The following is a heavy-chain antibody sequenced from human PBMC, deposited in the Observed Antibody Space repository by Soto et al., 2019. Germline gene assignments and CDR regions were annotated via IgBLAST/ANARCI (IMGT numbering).Heavy chain of an antibody. V-gene: IGHV4-39*01. Sequence: PSETLSLTCTVSGGSISSSSYYWGWIRQPPGKGLEWIGSIYYSGSTYYNPSLKSRVTISVDTSKNQFSLKLSSVTAADTAVYYCARLGITGGLDYWGQGTLVTVSS. J-gene: IGHJ4*02. CDR1: GGSISSSSYY. CDR2: IYYSGST. CDR3: ARLGITGGLDY. D-gene: IGHD1-20*01.